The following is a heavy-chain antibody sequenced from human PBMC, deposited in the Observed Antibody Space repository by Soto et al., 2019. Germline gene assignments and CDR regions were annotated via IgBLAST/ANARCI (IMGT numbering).Heavy chain of an antibody. CDR3: VREGGTAATPDPRHYNDYYGMDV. J-gene: IGHJ6*02. D-gene: IGHD6-25*01. V-gene: IGHV3-21*01. CDR1: EFTVSSNY. Sequence: GGSLRLSCAASEFTVSSNYMSWVRQAPGKGLEWVSSISSSSSYIYYADSVKGRFTISRDNAKNSLFLQMNSLRVEDTAVYYCVREGGTAATPDPRHYNDYYGMDVWGQGTTVTVSS. CDR2: ISSSSSYI.